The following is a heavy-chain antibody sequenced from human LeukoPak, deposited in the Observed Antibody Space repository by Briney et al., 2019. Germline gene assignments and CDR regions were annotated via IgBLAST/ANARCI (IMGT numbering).Heavy chain of an antibody. J-gene: IGHJ6*02. CDR1: GFTFSSYG. CDR3: AKDLDGSGNYSVYYYYYYGMDV. Sequence: TGGSLRLSCAASGFTFSSYGMHWVRQAPGKGLEWVAFIRYDGSNKYYADSVKGRFTISRDNSKNTLYLQMNSLRAEDTAVYYCAKDLDGSGNYSVYYYYYYGMDVWGQGTTVTVSS. CDR2: IRYDGSNK. D-gene: IGHD3-10*01. V-gene: IGHV3-30*02.